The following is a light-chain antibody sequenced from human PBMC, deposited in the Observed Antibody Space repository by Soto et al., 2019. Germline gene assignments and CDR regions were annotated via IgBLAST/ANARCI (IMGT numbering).Light chain of an antibody. CDR2: KAS. CDR3: QHYSSYPHT. J-gene: IGKJ2*01. V-gene: IGKV1-5*03. Sequence: DIQMTQSPSTLSASVGDRVTITCRASQTIDTWLAWYQQRPGKAPNLLIYKASSLESGVPSRFSGSGSGTEFTLTISSLQPDDSATYYCQHYSSYPHTFGQGTKLEIK. CDR1: QTIDTW.